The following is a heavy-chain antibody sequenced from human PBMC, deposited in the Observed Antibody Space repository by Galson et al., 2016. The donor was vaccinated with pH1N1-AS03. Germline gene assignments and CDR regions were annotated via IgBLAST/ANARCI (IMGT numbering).Heavy chain of an antibody. J-gene: IGHJ4*02. CDR3: ARPRGESSSWYPFDH. Sequence: ETLSLTCNVSGGSISSYYWSWIRQPPGKRLEWIGYIYYSGSTKYNPSLKSRVTISVDTSKNQFSLKLTSVTAADTAVYYCARPRGESSSWYPFDHWGQGTLVTVSS. D-gene: IGHD6-13*01. CDR1: GGSISSYY. CDR2: IYYSGST. V-gene: IGHV4-59*08.